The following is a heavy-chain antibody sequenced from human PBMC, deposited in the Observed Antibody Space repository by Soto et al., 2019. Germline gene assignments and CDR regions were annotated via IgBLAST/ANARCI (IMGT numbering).Heavy chain of an antibody. CDR3: ARPGKWELPFDYYGMDV. J-gene: IGHJ6*02. CDR2: IYPGDSDT. CDR1: GYRFTSYW. V-gene: IGHV5-51*01. Sequence: PGESLKISCKGSGYRFTSYWIGWVRQMPGIGLEWMGVIYPGDSDTRYSPSFQGQVTISADKSISTAYLQWSSLKASDTAMYYCARPGKWELPFDYYGMDVWGQGTTVTVSS. D-gene: IGHD1-26*01.